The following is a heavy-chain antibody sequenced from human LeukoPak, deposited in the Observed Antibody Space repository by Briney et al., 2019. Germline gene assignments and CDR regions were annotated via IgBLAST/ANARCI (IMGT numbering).Heavy chain of an antibody. D-gene: IGHD6-19*01. J-gene: IGHJ4*02. Sequence: GGSLRLSCAASGFTFSTYWMHWVRQAPGKGLMWVSRITSDGSSTSYADSVKGRFTISRDNAKNTLYLQMNSLRADDTAVYYCARMYSSDWTHFDYWGQGTLVTVSS. CDR3: ARMYSSDWTHFDY. CDR1: GFTFSTYW. V-gene: IGHV3-74*01. CDR2: ITSDGSST.